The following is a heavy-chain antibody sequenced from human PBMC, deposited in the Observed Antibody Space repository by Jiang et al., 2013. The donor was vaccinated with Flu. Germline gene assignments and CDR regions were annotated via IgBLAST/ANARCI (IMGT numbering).Heavy chain of an antibody. Sequence: KPTQTLTLTCTFSGFSLSTFGVGVGWIRQPPGKALEWLALIYWNDDKRYSSSLKSRLTITKDTSKNQVVLRLTNMDPVDTATYYCAHSNSSSPMDDWGQGTLVTVSS. D-gene: IGHD2/OR15-2a*01. CDR1: GFSLSTFGVG. J-gene: IGHJ4*02. V-gene: IGHV2-5*01. CDR3: AHSNSSSPMDD. CDR2: IYWNDDK.